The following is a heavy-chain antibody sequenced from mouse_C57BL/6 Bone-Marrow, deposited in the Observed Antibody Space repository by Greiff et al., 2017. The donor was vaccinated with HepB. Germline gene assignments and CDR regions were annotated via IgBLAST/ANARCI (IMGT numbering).Heavy chain of an antibody. CDR1: GFSLTSYG. CDR3: AISPYYYGSSPFAY. CDR2: IWRGGST. Sequence: QVHVKQSGPGLVQPSQSLSITCTVSGFSLTSYGVHWVRQSPGKGLEWLGVIWRGGSTDYKAAFMSRLSITKDNYKSQVFFKMNSLQADDTAIYYCAISPYYYGSSPFAYWGQGTLVTVSA. D-gene: IGHD1-1*01. J-gene: IGHJ3*01. V-gene: IGHV2-5*01.